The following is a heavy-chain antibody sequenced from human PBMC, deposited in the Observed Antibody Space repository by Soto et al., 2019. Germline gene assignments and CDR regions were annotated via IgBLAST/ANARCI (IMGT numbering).Heavy chain of an antibody. D-gene: IGHD3-9*01. CDR3: ARGGDILTGPFDY. CDR2: IYRSKSS. V-gene: IGHV4-30-2*01. Sequence: QLQLQESGSGLVKPSQTLSLTCAVSGGSISSGGYSWSWIRQPPGKGLEWIGYIYRSKSSYYNPSLKSRVTISVDRSKNQFSLKLSSVTAADTAVYYCARGGDILTGPFDYWGQGALVTVSS. J-gene: IGHJ4*02. CDR1: GGSISSGGYS.